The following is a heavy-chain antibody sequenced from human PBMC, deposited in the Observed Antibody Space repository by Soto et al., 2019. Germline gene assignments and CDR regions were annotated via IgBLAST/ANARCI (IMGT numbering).Heavy chain of an antibody. CDR3: AAAPRY. CDR1: GGSISGYY. J-gene: IGHJ4*02. V-gene: IGHV4-59*01. CDR2: IYYSGST. D-gene: IGHD2-15*01. Sequence: QVQLQESGPGLVKPSETLSLTCSVSGGSISGYYWSWIRQTPEKGLEWIGYIYYSGSTNYNPSLKSRVTMLIDMSTNQCSLTLTSVSAADTAVYYCAAAPRYWGQGIMVTVSS.